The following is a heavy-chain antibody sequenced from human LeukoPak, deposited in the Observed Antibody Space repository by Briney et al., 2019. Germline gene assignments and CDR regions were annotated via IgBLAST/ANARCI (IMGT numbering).Heavy chain of an antibody. CDR2: FDPEDGET. J-gene: IGHJ3*02. CDR3: ATVSGSGSYYPDSFDI. D-gene: IGHD3-10*01. V-gene: IGHV1-24*01. CDR1: GYTLTELS. Sequence: ASVKVSCKVSGYTLTELSMHWVRQAPGKGLEWMGGFDPEDGETIHAQKFQGRVTMTEDTSTDTAYMELSSLRSEDTAVYYCATVSGSGSYYPDSFDIWGQGTMVTVSS.